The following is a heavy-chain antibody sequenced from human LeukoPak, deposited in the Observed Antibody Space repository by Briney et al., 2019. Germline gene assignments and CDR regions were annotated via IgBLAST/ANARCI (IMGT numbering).Heavy chain of an antibody. CDR3: ARGQVPAARGYNWFDP. D-gene: IGHD2-2*01. CDR2: INARGDT. Sequence: PSETLSLTCAVYGWSFNDYYWNWIRQPPGKGLEWIGEINARGDTNYNASLKRRGTISVDPSKKQFSLRLTSMIAAATALYYCARGQVPAARGYNWFDPWGQGTLVTVSS. J-gene: IGHJ5*02. V-gene: IGHV4-34*01. CDR1: GWSFNDYY.